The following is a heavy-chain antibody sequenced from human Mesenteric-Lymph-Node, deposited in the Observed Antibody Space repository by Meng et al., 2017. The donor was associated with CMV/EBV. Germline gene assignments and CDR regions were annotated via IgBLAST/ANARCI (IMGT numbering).Heavy chain of an antibody. V-gene: IGHV3-21*01. J-gene: IGHJ4*02. CDR1: GFSFSTYS. CDR2: ITGSGTYI. Sequence: GGSLRLSCVTSGFSFSTYSMGWVRQPPGKGLEWVSSITGSGTYIYYADSVKGRFTISRDKAKNSLYLQMNSLRAEDTAVYYCAREESLASDYWGQGTLVTVSS. CDR3: AREESLASDY.